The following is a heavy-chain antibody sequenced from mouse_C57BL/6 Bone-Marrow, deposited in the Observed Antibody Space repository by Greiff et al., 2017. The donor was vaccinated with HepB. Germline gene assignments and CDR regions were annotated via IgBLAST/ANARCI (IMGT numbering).Heavy chain of an antibody. CDR3: ARPYYGSSQGFAY. CDR1: GYTFTSYG. CDR2: IYPRSGNT. J-gene: IGHJ3*01. D-gene: IGHD1-1*01. V-gene: IGHV1-81*01. Sequence: QVQLQQSGAELARPGASVKLSCKASGYTFTSYGISWVKQRTGQGLEWIGEIYPRSGNTYYNEKFKGKATLTADKSSSTAYMQLSSLTSEDSAVYYCARPYYGSSQGFAYWGQGTLVTVSA.